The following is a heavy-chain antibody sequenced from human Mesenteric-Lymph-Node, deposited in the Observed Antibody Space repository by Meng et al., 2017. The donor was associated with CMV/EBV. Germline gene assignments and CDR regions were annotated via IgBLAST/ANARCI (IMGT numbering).Heavy chain of an antibody. J-gene: IGHJ6*02. V-gene: IGHV3-20*04. CDR3: ARYCINGVCYYYYGMDV. Sequence: GGSLRLSCAASGFTFSSYWMSWVRQAPGKGLEWVSGISWNGGSTGYADSVKGRFTISRDNAKNSLYLQMNSLRAEDTALYYCARYCINGVCYYYYGMDVWGQGTTVTVSS. CDR1: GFTFSSYW. CDR2: ISWNGGST. D-gene: IGHD2-8*01.